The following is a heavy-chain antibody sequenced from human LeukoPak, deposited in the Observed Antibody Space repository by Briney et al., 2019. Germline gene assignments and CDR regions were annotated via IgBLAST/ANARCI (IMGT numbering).Heavy chain of an antibody. J-gene: IGHJ5*02. CDR1: GYTFTGYY. CDR3: ARVGGFGELLNWFDP. D-gene: IGHD3-10*01. V-gene: IGHV1-2*02. CDR2: INPNSGGT. Sequence: ASVKVSCKASGYTFTGYYMHWVRQAPGQGLEWMGWINPNSGGTNYAQKFQGRVTMTRDTSISTAYMELSRLRSDDTAVYYCARVGGFGELLNWFDPWGQGTLVTVSS.